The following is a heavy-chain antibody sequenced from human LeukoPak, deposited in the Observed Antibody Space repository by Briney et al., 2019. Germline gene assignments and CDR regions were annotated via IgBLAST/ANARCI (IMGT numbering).Heavy chain of an antibody. CDR3: ARSAAGIDY. D-gene: IGHD6-13*01. V-gene: IGHV4-59*11. CDR1: GDSINDHY. CDR2: IYYSGST. J-gene: IGHJ4*02. Sequence: SETLSLTCTVSGDSINDHYWSWIRQPPGEGLEWIGYIYYSGSTNYNPSLKSRVTISVGTSKNQFSLKLSSVTAADTAVYYCARSAAGIDYWGQGTLVTVSS.